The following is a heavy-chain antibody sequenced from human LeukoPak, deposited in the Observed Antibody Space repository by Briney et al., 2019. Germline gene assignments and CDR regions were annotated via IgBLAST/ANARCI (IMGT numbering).Heavy chain of an antibody. CDR3: ASDSISMNAFDA. J-gene: IGHJ3*01. Sequence: SETLSLTCTVSGGSFTTHYWSWIRQPPGKGLEWIGYISYIGSTNYNPALKSRVTISIDTSKNEVSLMLTSVTAADTAVYYCASDSISMNAFDAWGQGTMVTVSS. V-gene: IGHV4-59*11. D-gene: IGHD3-22*01. CDR2: ISYIGST. CDR1: GGSFTTHY.